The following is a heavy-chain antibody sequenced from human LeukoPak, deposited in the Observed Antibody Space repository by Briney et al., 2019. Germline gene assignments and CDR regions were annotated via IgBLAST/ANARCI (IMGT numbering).Heavy chain of an antibody. D-gene: IGHD4-23*01. Sequence: SETLSLTCTVSGDSISSSNYYWSWIRQPPGKGLEWIGYIYYSGSTYYNPSLKSRVTISVDTSKNQFSLKLSSVTAADTAVYYCARAGGVTPSQLYYFDYWGQGTLVTVSS. CDR3: ARAGGVTPSQLYYFDY. CDR2: IYYSGST. V-gene: IGHV4-30-4*01. CDR1: GDSISSSNYY. J-gene: IGHJ4*02.